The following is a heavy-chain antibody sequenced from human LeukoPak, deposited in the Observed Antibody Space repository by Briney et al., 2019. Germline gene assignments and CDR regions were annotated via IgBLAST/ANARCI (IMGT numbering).Heavy chain of an antibody. CDR1: GGTFISYA. CDR3: ARVRFLEWQSPNYYYYGMDV. Sequence: ASVKVSCKASGGTFISYAISWVRQAPGQGLEWMGGIIPIFGTANYAQKFQGRVTITADESTSTAYMELSSLRSEDTAVYYCARVRFLEWQSPNYYYYGMDVWGQGTTVTVSS. J-gene: IGHJ6*02. CDR2: IIPIFGTA. D-gene: IGHD3-3*01. V-gene: IGHV1-69*13.